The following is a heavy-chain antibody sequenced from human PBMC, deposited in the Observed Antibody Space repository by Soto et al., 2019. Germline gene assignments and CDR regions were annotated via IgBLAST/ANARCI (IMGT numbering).Heavy chain of an antibody. Sequence: ASVKVSWEACGYTFTRYGMHWGGQAPGQRLEWMGWINPGNGNTKYSQNFQGRVTITRDTSARTAYMELSSLRSEDTAVYYCARDPSGYYGMDVWGQGTTVTVSS. V-gene: IGHV1-3*01. CDR1: GYTFTRYG. CDR3: ARDPSGYYGMDV. J-gene: IGHJ6*02. CDR2: INPGNGNT. D-gene: IGHD3-10*01.